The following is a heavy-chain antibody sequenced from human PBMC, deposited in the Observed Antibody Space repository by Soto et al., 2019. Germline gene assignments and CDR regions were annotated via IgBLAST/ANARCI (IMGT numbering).Heavy chain of an antibody. CDR3: ARETPYYYDSSGYYPFDY. V-gene: IGHV3-72*01. Sequence: EVQLVESGGGLVQPGGSLRLSCAASGFTFSDHYMDWVRQAPGKGLEWVGRTRNKANSYTTECAASVKGRLTLSRDDSKNSLYLQMNSLKTEDTAVYYCARETPYYYDSSGYYPFDYWGQGTLVTVSS. CDR2: TRNKANSYTT. D-gene: IGHD3-22*01. J-gene: IGHJ4*02. CDR1: GFTFSDHY.